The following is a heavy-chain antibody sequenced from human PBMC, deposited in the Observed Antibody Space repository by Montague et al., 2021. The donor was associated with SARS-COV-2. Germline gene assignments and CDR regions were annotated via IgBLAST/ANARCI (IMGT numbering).Heavy chain of an antibody. Sequence: SETLSLTCTVSGGSISSYYWSWIRQPPGKGLEWIGYIYYSGSTNYNPSLKSRVTISVDTSKNQLSLKLSSVTAADTAVYYCARGGERFLLERPLDYWGQGTQVTVSS. CDR2: IYYSGST. J-gene: IGHJ4*02. CDR3: ARGGERFLLERPLDY. CDR1: GGSISSYY. D-gene: IGHD3-16*01. V-gene: IGHV4-59*01.